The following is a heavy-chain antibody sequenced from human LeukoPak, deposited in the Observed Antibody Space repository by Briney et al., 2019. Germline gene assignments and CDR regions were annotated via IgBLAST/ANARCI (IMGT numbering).Heavy chain of an antibody. D-gene: IGHD3-16*01. J-gene: IGHJ4*02. CDR3: EITITCTAADYIDD. CDR2: IYPGDYGN. Sequence: GESLKISCKGSGYSFTSYWVGWVRPMPGEGLEGMGGIYPGDYGNRYSSFFQGQVTVSADKSHSPAYLQLSLLKASDTAMYYCEITITCTAADYIDDWGQGTLVTVSS. CDR1: GYSFTSYW. V-gene: IGHV5-51*01.